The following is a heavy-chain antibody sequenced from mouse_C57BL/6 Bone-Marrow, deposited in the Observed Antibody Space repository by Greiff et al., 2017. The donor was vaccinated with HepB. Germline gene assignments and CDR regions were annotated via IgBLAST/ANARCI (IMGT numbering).Heavy chain of an antibody. Sequence: EVKLVESGGGLVKPGGSLKLSCAASGFTFSDYGMHWVRQAPEKGLEWVAYISSGSSTIYYADTVKGRFTISRDNAKNTLFLQMTSLRSEDTAMYYCARRYYGFAYWGQGTLVTVSA. J-gene: IGHJ3*01. CDR1: GFTFSDYG. CDR3: ARRYYGFAY. CDR2: ISSGSSTI. V-gene: IGHV5-17*01. D-gene: IGHD1-1*01.